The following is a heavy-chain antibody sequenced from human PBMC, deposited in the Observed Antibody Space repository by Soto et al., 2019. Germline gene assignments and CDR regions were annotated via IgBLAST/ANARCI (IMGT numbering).Heavy chain of an antibody. D-gene: IGHD1-26*01. CDR2: IYSSGST. CDR3: ARDSWAYFDV. J-gene: IGHJ4*02. Sequence: SETLSLTCSISDGSVNSGSYYWSWIRQPPGKGLEWIGYIYSSGSTNYNPSLKSRVTMSVDTPKNQFSLKLSSVTAADTAVEDCARDSWAYFDVCGQGTLVTVYS. V-gene: IGHV4-61*01. CDR1: DGSVNSGSYY.